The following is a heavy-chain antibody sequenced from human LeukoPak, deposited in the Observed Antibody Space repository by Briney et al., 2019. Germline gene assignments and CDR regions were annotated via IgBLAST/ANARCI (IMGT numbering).Heavy chain of an antibody. D-gene: IGHD6-19*01. CDR1: GGSFSGYY. V-gene: IGHV4-34*01. Sequence: SETLSLTCAVYGGSFSGYYWSWIRQPPGKGLEWIGEINHSGSTNYNPSLKSRVTISVDTSKNQFSLKLSSVTATDTAVYYCARAGMQQWLASRFDYWAREPWSPSPQ. J-gene: IGHJ4*02. CDR3: ARAGMQQWLASRFDY. CDR2: INHSGST.